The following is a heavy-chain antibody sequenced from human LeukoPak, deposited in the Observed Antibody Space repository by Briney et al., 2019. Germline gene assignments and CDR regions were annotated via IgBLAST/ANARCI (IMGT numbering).Heavy chain of an antibody. CDR3: AKPPYDSSGYYYYFDY. V-gene: IGHV3-23*01. D-gene: IGHD3-22*01. CDR1: GFTFSNYA. CDR2: ISGSGGST. J-gene: IGHJ4*02. Sequence: GGSLRLSCAASGFTFSNYAMSWVRQAPGKGLEWVSAISGSGGSTYYADSVKGRFTISRDNSKNTLYLQMNSLRAEDTAVYYCAKPPYDSSGYYYYFDYWGQGTLVTVSS.